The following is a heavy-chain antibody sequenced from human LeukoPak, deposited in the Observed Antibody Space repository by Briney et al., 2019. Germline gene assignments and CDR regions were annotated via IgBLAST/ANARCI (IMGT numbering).Heavy chain of an antibody. Sequence: ASVKVSCKASGYTFTSYGISWVRQAPGQGLEWMGWISAYNGNTNYAQKLQGRVTMTTDTSTSTAYVELRSLRSDDTAVFYCARAANLRFLEWFPFDYWGQGTLVTVSS. CDR1: GYTFTSYG. CDR2: ISAYNGNT. CDR3: ARAANLRFLEWFPFDY. D-gene: IGHD3-3*01. J-gene: IGHJ4*02. V-gene: IGHV1-18*01.